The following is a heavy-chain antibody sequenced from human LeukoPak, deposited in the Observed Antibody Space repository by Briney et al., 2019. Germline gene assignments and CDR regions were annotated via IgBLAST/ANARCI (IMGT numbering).Heavy chain of an antibody. CDR2: IFRSGST. V-gene: IGHV4-38-2*02. CDR1: GYSISSGFY. CDR3: AREGIQLCFDY. J-gene: IGHJ4*02. Sequence: PSETLSLTCSVSGYSISSGFYWGWIRQPPGKGLEWIGNIFRSGSTYYNTSLKSRVTISVDTTKNQFSLKLSSVTAADTAVYYCAREGIQLCFDYWGQGTLVTVSS. D-gene: IGHD5-18*01.